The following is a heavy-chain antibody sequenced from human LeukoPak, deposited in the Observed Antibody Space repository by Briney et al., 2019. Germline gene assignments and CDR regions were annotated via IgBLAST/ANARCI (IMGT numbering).Heavy chain of an antibody. CDR3: ARGGGYSYGSFDY. Sequence: GGSLRLSCAASGFTFSSYWMRWVRQVPGKGLVWLSRINSDGSRINYADSVKGRFTISRDNSKNTLYLQMNSLRAEDTAVYYCARGGGYSYGSFDYWGQGTLVTVSS. V-gene: IGHV3-74*01. D-gene: IGHD5-18*01. CDR2: INSDGSRI. CDR1: GFTFSSYW. J-gene: IGHJ4*02.